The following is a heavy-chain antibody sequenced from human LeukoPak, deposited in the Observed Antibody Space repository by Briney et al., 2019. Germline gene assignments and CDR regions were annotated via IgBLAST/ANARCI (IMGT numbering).Heavy chain of an antibody. Sequence: GGSLRLSCAASGFSFSSYGMHWVRQAPGKGLEWVAVISYDGSNKYYADSVKGRFTISRDNSKNTLYLQMNSLRAEDTAVYYCAKALKDLAAYYYYGMDVWGQGTTVTVS. CDR2: ISYDGSNK. CDR1: GFSFSSYG. D-gene: IGHD2-15*01. V-gene: IGHV3-30*18. J-gene: IGHJ6*02. CDR3: AKALKDLAAYYYYGMDV.